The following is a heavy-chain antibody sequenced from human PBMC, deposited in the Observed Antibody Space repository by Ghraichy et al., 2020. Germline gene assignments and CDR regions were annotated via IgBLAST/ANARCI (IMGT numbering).Heavy chain of an antibody. Sequence: SQTLSLTCAVSGGSINSANYSWSWIRQPPGKGLEWIGYIYSSGATYYNSSLKGRVTISADGSKNQISLKLSSVTAADTAVYYCARAPYNDDGFYDDGFDTWGQGTKVTVS. J-gene: IGHJ3*02. CDR2: IYSSGAT. CDR3: ARAPYNDDGFYDDGFDT. V-gene: IGHV4-30-2*01. CDR1: GGSINSANYS. D-gene: IGHD3-22*01.